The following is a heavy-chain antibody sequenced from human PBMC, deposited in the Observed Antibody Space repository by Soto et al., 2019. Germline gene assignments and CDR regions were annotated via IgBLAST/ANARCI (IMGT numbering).Heavy chain of an antibody. CDR3: ARAARPGYCSGGSCYSWFSVPFDP. D-gene: IGHD2-15*01. J-gene: IGHJ5*02. CDR2: IVVGSGNT. CDR1: GFTFTSSA. Sequence: GASVKVSCKASGFTFTSSAVQWVRQARGQRLEWIGWIVVGSGNTNYAQKFQERVTITRDMSTSTAYMELSSLRSEDTAVYYCARAARPGYCSGGSCYSWFSVPFDPWGQGTLVTVSS. V-gene: IGHV1-58*01.